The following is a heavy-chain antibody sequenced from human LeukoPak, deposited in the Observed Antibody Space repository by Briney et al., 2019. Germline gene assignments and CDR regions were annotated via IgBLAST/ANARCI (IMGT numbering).Heavy chain of an antibody. Sequence: PGGSLRLSCVASGFTFSSYSMNWVRQAPGKGLERVSYISTSSTNIYYADSVKGRFTISRDNAKNSLYLQMNSLRAEDTAIYYCARDPYSGNYGDSYYYYMDVWGKGTTVTISS. J-gene: IGHJ6*03. V-gene: IGHV3-21*05. CDR3: ARDPYSGNYGDSYYYYMDV. CDR1: GFTFSSYS. D-gene: IGHD1-26*01. CDR2: ISTSSTNI.